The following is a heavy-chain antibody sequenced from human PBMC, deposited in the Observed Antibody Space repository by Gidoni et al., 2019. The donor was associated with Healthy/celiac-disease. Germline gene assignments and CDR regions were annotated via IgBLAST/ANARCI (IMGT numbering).Heavy chain of an antibody. J-gene: IGHJ5*02. D-gene: IGHD4-4*01. CDR3: ARDREDYSLDP. CDR2: IKQDGSEK. Sequence: EVQLVETESGLVQPGGSLRLSCAASGFTLSSYWMSWVRQAPGKGLEWVANIKQDGSEKYYVDSVKGLFTISRDNAKNSLYLQMNSLRAEDTAVYYCARDREDYSLDPWGQGTLVTVSS. CDR1: GFTLSSYW. V-gene: IGHV3-7*04.